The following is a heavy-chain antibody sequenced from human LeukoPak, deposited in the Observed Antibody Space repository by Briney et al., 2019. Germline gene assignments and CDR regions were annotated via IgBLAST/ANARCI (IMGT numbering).Heavy chain of an antibody. J-gene: IGHJ6*02. CDR3: AKISGSYYYGMDV. CDR2: IGGTGRST. V-gene: IGHV3-23*01. D-gene: IGHD1-26*01. CDR1: GFTFSSSA. Sequence: GGSLRLSCAASGFTFSSSAMGWVRQAPGKGLEWVSAIGGTGRSTYYADSVKGRFTISRDNSKNTLYLQMNSLRAEDTAVYYCAKISGSYYYGMDVWGQGTTVTVSS.